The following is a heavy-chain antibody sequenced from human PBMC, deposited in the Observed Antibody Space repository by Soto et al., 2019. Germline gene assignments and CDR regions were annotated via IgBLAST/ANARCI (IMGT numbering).Heavy chain of an antibody. D-gene: IGHD2-2*01. CDR3: ARPYCSSTSCDHFDY. Sequence: ASVKVSCKASGYTFTGYYMHWVRQAPGQGLEWMGWINPNSGGTNYAQKFQGRVTMTRDTSISTAYMELSRLRSDDTAVYYCARPYCSSTSCDHFDYWGQGTLVTVSS. J-gene: IGHJ4*02. CDR1: GYTFTGYY. CDR2: INPNSGGT. V-gene: IGHV1-2*02.